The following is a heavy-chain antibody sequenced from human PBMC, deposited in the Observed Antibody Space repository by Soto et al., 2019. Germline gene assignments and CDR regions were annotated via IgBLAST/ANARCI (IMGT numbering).Heavy chain of an antibody. CDR1: GGTFSSYT. J-gene: IGHJ5*02. Sequence: GASVKVSCKASGGTFSSYTISWVRQAPGQGLEWMGRIIPILGIANYAQKFQGRVTITADKSTSTAYMELSSLRSEDTAVYYCARGAAAAGSNWFDPWGQGTLVTVSS. V-gene: IGHV1-69*02. D-gene: IGHD6-13*01. CDR3: ARGAAAAGSNWFDP. CDR2: IIPILGIA.